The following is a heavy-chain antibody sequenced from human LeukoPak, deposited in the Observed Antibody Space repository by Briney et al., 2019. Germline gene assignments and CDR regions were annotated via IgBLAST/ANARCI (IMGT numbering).Heavy chain of an antibody. CDR3: ARDSYSSTWYPSYYFDY. V-gene: IGHV4-39*07. D-gene: IGHD6-13*01. CDR2: IYYSGSI. CDR1: GDSISSSGYY. Sequence: SETVSLTCTVSGDSISSSGYYWGWIRQPPGKGLEWIGSIYYSGSIYYNPSLKSRVTISVDTSKNQFSLKLTSVTAADTAVYYCARDSYSSTWYPSYYFDYWGQGTLVTVSS. J-gene: IGHJ4*02.